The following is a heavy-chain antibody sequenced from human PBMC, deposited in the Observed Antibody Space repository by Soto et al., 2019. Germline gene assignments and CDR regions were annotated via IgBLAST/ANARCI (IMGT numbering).Heavy chain of an antibody. CDR3: ARDGGLMVYAISDYYYGMDV. J-gene: IGHJ6*02. Sequence: SETLSLTCAVSGGSISSSNWWSWVRQPPGKGLEWIGEIYHSGSTNYNPSLKSRVTISVDKSKNQFSLKLSSVTAADTAVYYCARDGGLMVYAISDYYYGMDVWGQGTTVTAP. D-gene: IGHD2-8*01. CDR1: GGSISSSNW. CDR2: IYHSGST. V-gene: IGHV4-4*02.